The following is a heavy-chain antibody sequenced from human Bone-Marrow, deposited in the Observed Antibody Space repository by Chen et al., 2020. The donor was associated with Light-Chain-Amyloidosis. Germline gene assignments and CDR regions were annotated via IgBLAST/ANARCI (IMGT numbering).Heavy chain of an antibody. Sequence: EVQLEQSGPEGKKPGESLKIACKGSGYTCPNYWIGWVRQMPGKGLEWMGVISPDDSDARSSPSFEGPVTISADKSITTAYLKWGSLKASDTAMYYCARRRDGYNFDYWGQGTLVTVSS. CDR3: ARRRDGYNFDY. CDR1: GYTCPNYW. J-gene: IGHJ4*02. D-gene: IGHD5-12*01. V-gene: IGHV5-51*01. CDR2: ISPDDSDA.